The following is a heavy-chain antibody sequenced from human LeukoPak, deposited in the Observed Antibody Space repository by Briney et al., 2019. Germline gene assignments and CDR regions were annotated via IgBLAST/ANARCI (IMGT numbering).Heavy chain of an antibody. CDR3: TTDQGNSTGFYHFDY. CDR1: GFTLNNAW. D-gene: IGHD3-22*01. CDR2: IKSKTDGGTT. J-gene: IGHJ4*02. Sequence: GGSLRLSCAASGFTLNNAWMTWVRQAPGKGLEWVGRIKSKTDGGTTDYAAPVTGRFTVSRDDSKNTLYLQMNSLKTEDTAVYYCTTDQGNSTGFYHFDYWGQGTLVTVSS. V-gene: IGHV3-15*01.